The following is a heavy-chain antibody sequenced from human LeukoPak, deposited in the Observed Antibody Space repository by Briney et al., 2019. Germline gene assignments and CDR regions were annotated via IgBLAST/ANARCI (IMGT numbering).Heavy chain of an antibody. CDR1: GFTFNNYT. V-gene: IGHV3-23*01. D-gene: IGHD6-19*01. J-gene: IGHJ4*02. CDR2: ISGDSGAV. CDR3: AKRLGESRALDY. Sequence: PRGTLRRSCVTAGFTFNNYTKSCDRHTPGKGLDWVSGISGDSGAVDYEDPVKGRLTMSRENSRNTVYMQINSMRADETAAYFCAKRLGESRALDYWGRGTLVTVSS.